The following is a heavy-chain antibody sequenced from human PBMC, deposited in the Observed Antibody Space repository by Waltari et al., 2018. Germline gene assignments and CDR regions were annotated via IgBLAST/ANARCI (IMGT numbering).Heavy chain of an antibody. CDR1: GFSVGDFA. J-gene: IGHJ4*02. CDR3: ARGEYSSAY. D-gene: IGHD3-22*01. CDR2: MRRKTYGETA. V-gene: IGHV3-49*03. Sequence: EVQLVESGGGLAQPGRSLRLSCSVSGFSVGDFAISWFRQAPGKGRELVGFMRRKTYGETAQYAASVKGRFSISRDDSKNIAHLQMNSLKTEDTAVYYCARGEYSSAYWGQGTRVTVSS.